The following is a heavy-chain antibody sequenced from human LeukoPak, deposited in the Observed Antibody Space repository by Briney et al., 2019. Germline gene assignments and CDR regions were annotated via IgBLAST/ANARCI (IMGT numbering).Heavy chain of an antibody. V-gene: IGHV1-3*01. D-gene: IGHD6-13*01. CDR2: INAGNGNT. J-gene: IGHJ4*02. CDR1: GYTFTSYA. CDR3: ARAYSSSWPDY. Sequence: RASVKVSCKASGYTFTSYAMHWVRQAPGQRLEWMGWINAGNGNTKYSQKFQGRVTMTRDTSTSTVYMELSSLRSEDTAVYYCARAYSSSWPDYWGQGTLVTVSS.